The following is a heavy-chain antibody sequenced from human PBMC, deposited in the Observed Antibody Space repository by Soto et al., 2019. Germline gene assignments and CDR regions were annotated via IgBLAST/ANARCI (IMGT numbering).Heavy chain of an antibody. V-gene: IGHV3-30-3*01. CDR2: ISYDGSNK. Sequence: GGSLRLSCAASGFTFSSYAMHWVRQAPGKGLEWVAVISYDGSNKYYADSVKGRFTISRDNSKNTLYLQMNSLRAEDTAVYYCARDRTEMGEGKQLEYYYYYGMEVWGQGTTVTSP. CDR3: ARDRTEMGEGKQLEYYYYYGMEV. CDR1: GFTFSSYA. D-gene: IGHD6-13*01. J-gene: IGHJ6*02.